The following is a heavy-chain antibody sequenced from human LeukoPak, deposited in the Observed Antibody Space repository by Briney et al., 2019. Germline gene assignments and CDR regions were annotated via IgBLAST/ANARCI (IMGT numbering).Heavy chain of an antibody. Sequence: ASVKVSCKASGYTFTGYYMHWVRQAPGQGLEWMGWINPNSGGTNYAQKFQGRVTMTRDTSISTAYMELSRLRSDDTAVYYCASLRSGIAVAGPDFDYWGRGTLVTVSS. CDR2: INPNSGGT. D-gene: IGHD6-19*01. J-gene: IGHJ4*02. V-gene: IGHV1-2*02. CDR3: ASLRSGIAVAGPDFDY. CDR1: GYTFTGYY.